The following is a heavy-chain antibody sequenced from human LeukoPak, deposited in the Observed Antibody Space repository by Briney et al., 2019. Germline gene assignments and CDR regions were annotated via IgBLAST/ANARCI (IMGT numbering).Heavy chain of an antibody. D-gene: IGHD6-13*01. CDR2: IY. V-gene: IGHV5-51*01. J-gene: IGHJ5*02. CDR3: VRFALTSSLDH. Sequence: GASLQISCKISGSKLTNNWIGWVRQVPGKGLEWMGLIYSPSFQGQVTLSVDASISTAYLQLSDLRASDTAIYYCVRFALTSSLDHWGQGTLVTVSS. CDR1: GSKLTNNW.